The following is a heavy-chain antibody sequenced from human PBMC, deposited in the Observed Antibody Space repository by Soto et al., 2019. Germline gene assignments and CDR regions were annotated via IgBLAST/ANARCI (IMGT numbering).Heavy chain of an antibody. V-gene: IGHV3-30*18. CDR3: AKGFSYSVIDY. J-gene: IGHJ4*02. D-gene: IGHD5-18*01. Sequence: GGSLRLSCAASGFTFSSYGMHWVRQAPGKGLEWVAVISYDGSNKYYADSVKGRFTISRDNSKNTLYLQMSSLRAEDTAVYYCAKGFSYSVIDYWGQGTLVTVSS. CDR2: ISYDGSNK. CDR1: GFTFSSYG.